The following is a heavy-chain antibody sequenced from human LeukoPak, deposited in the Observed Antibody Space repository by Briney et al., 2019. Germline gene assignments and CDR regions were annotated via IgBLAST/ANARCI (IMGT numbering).Heavy chain of an antibody. CDR1: AFSFSNYN. CDR3: AKLRLASPGSGSYYD. D-gene: IGHD3-10*01. V-gene: IGHV3-23*01. Sequence: GGSLRLSCAASAFSFSNYNMNWVRQAPGKGLEWVSAISGSGGSTYYADSVKGRFTISRDNSKNTLYLQMNSLRAEDTAVYYCAKLRLASPGSGSYYDWGQGTLVTVSS. J-gene: IGHJ4*02. CDR2: ISGSGGST.